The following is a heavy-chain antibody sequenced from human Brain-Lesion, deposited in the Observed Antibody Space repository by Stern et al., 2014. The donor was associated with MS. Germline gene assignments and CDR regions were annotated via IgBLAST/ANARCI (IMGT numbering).Heavy chain of an antibody. D-gene: IGHD1-26*01. CDR2: IHDRGST. J-gene: IGHJ5*02. CDR1: GGSISSSGYY. V-gene: IGHV4-61*02. Sequence: VQLVESGPGLVKPSQTLSLTCTVSGGSISSSGYYWSWIRQPADKGLEWIGRIHDRGSTYYNPSLKSRAPISRDTAKNQFSLKLPSVTAADTAVYYCATTRWDLFTWNWFDPWGQGTLVTVSS. CDR3: ATTRWDLFTWNWFDP.